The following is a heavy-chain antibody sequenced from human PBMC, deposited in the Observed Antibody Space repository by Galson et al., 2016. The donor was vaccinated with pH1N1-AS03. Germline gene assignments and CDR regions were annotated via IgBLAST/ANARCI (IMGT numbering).Heavy chain of an antibody. J-gene: IGHJ3*02. CDR2: IRDDGGDK. V-gene: IGHV3-30*02. CDR3: AKEGYNWNDEPFDGAFDI. Sequence: SLRLSCAASLTSGFTFSGYYMHWVRQAPGKGLEWVAFIRDDGGDKYYAESVKGRFTISRDNSKNTLYLQMNSLRAEDTAVYYCAKEGYNWNDEPFDGAFDIWGQGTMVTVSS. CDR1: GFTFSGYY. D-gene: IGHD1-20*01.